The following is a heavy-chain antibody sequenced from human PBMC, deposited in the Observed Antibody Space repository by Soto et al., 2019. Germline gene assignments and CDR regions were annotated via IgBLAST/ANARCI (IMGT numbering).Heavy chain of an antibody. V-gene: IGHV3-73*01. Sequence: GSLRLSCAASGFTFSGSSMHWGRQASGQGLEWVARSRSKANNYATTYAASVKGRFTISRDESKNTTYLQMNSLKTEDTAIYYCASLIYDSSNFYDNDYWGQGTLVTVSS. CDR3: ASLIYDSSNFYDNDY. CDR1: GFTFSGSS. J-gene: IGHJ4*02. D-gene: IGHD3-22*01. CDR2: SRSKANNYAT.